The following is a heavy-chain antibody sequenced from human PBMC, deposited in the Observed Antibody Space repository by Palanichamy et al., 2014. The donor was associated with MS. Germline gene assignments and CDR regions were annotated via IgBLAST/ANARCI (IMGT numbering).Heavy chain of an antibody. CDR2: TSANGGRT. Sequence: EAQLVESGGALVQPGGSLRLSCATSGITFSSYAMSWVRQAPGKGLEWVSGTSANGGRTNYADSVKGRFTMSRDNSKDTLYLEMNSLRAEDTAVYYCATSHDYRGFDSWGQGTLVTVAS. V-gene: IGHV3-23*04. D-gene: IGHD4-11*01. CDR3: ATSHDYRGFDS. CDR1: GITFSSYA. J-gene: IGHJ5*01.